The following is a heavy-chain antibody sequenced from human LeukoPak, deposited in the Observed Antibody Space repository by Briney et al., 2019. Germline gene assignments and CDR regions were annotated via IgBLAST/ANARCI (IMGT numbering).Heavy chain of an antibody. Sequence: GGSLRLSCAASGFTFSSFAMSWVCQAPGKELQWVSVISGSGVSTYYADSVKGRFTISRDNSKNTLFLQVNSLRAEDTAVYYCAREIGDFDYWGQGALVTVSS. J-gene: IGHJ4*02. CDR2: ISGSGVST. CDR3: AREIGDFDY. V-gene: IGHV3-23*01. CDR1: GFTFSSFA.